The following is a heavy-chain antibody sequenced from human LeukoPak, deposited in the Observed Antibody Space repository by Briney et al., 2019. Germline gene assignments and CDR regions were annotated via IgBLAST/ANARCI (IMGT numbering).Heavy chain of an antibody. CDR2: INPNSGGT. CDR3: ARLYYDSSGYDDY. V-gene: IGHV1-2*02. D-gene: IGHD3-22*01. Sequence: ASVKVSCKASGYSFTSHYMHWVRQAPGQGLEWMGWINPNSGGTNYAQKFQGRVTMTRDTSISTAYMELSRLRSDDTAVYYCARLYYDSSGYDDYWGQGTLVTVSS. CDR1: GYSFTSHY. J-gene: IGHJ4*02.